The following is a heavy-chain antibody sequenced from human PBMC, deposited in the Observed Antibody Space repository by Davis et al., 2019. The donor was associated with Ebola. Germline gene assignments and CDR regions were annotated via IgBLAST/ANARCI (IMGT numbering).Heavy chain of an antibody. CDR2: INPSGGST. J-gene: IGHJ5*02. CDR1: GYTFTSYY. Sequence: ASVKVSCKASGYTFTSYYMHWVRQAPGQGLEWMGIINPSGGSTSYAQKFQGRVTMTRDTSTSTVYMELSSLRSEDTAVYYCASWGRGVVVAVENWFDPWGQGTLVTVSS. D-gene: IGHD2-15*01. CDR3: ASWGRGVVVAVENWFDP. V-gene: IGHV1-46*01.